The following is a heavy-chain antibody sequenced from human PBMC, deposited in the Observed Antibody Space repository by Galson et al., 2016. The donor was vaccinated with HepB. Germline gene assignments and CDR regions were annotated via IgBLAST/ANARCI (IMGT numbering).Heavy chain of an antibody. CDR1: GGTFSSYG. Sequence: SVKVSCKASGGTFSSYGISWVRQAPGQGLEWMGMIIPIFETIDYAQKFQGRVTIIADESTSSAYMELSSLRSDDTAVYYCARAAGNRGQFDYWGQGTLVTVSS. CDR3: ARAAGNRGQFDY. V-gene: IGHV1-69*13. D-gene: IGHD6-13*01. CDR2: IIPIFETI. J-gene: IGHJ4*02.